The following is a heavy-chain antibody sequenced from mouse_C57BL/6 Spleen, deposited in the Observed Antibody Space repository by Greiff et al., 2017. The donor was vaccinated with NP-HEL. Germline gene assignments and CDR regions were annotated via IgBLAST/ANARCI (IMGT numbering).Heavy chain of an antibody. Sequence: QVQLQQPGAELVKPGASVKLSCKASGYTFTSYWMHWVKQRPGQGLEWIGMIHPNSGSTNYNEKFKSKATLTVDKSSSTAYMQLSSLTSEDSAVYYCARGGVNGNYGWYFDVWGTGTTVTVSS. V-gene: IGHV1-64*01. CDR3: ARGGVNGNYGWYFDV. J-gene: IGHJ1*03. D-gene: IGHD2-1*01. CDR2: IHPNSGST. CDR1: GYTFTSYW.